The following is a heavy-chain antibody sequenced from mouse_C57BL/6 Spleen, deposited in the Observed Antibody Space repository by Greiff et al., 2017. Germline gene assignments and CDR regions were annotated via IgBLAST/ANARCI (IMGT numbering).Heavy chain of an antibody. V-gene: IGHV1-72*01. D-gene: IGHD1-1*01. Sequence: QVQLQQPGAELVKPGASVKLSCKASGYTFTSYWMHWVKQRPGRGLEWIGRIDPNSGGTKYNEKFKSKATLTVDKPSSTAYMQLSSLTSEDSAVYYCAIAATTVVAPAMDYWGQGTSVTVSS. CDR1: GYTFTSYW. J-gene: IGHJ4*01. CDR2: IDPNSGGT. CDR3: AIAATTVVAPAMDY.